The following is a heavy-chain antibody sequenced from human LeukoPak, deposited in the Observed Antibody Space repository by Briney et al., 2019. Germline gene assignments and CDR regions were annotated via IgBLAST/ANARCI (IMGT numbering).Heavy chain of an antibody. V-gene: IGHV3-43*02. Sequence: GGSLRLSCAASGFTFDDYAMHWVRHAPGKGMEWVSLISGDGGSTYYADSVKGRFTISRDNSKNSLYLQMNSLRTEDTALYYCAKDEYYYDSSGYYWGQGTLVTVSS. CDR1: GFTFDDYA. D-gene: IGHD3-22*01. CDR3: AKDEYYYDSSGYY. CDR2: ISGDGGST. J-gene: IGHJ4*02.